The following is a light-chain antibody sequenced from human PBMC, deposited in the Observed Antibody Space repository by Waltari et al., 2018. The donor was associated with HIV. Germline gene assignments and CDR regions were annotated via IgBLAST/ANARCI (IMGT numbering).Light chain of an antibody. CDR1: SSNIGAGYD. CDR3: QSYDSSLTMV. Sequence: QSVLTQPTSVSGAPGQRVTISRTGGSSNIGAGYDVHWYQRPPGTAPKLLIFATINRPSGVPDRFSGSRSGTSASLAITGLQAEDEADYYCQSYDSSLTMVFGGGTKVTVL. V-gene: IGLV1-40*01. J-gene: IGLJ2*01. CDR2: ATI.